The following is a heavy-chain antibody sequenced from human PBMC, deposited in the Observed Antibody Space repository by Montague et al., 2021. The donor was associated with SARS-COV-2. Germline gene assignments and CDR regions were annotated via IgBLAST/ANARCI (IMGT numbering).Heavy chain of an antibody. D-gene: IGHD3-10*01. Sequence: SETLSLTCTVSGASISSRSYYWGWIRQPPGKGLEWIGFKYYSGCTYYNPTLKSRVTISVDTSKNQFSLKLSSVTAADTAVYYCARVRYYGSGTSLGMDVWGQGTTVTVSS. V-gene: IGHV4-39*01. CDR2: KYYSGCT. CDR3: ARVRYYGSGTSLGMDV. J-gene: IGHJ6*02. CDR1: GASISSRSYY.